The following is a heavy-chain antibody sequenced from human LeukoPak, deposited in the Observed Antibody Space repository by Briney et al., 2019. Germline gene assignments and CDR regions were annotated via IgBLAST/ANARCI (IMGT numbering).Heavy chain of an antibody. CDR3: ARGPPKYYYDSSGYYGDY. V-gene: IGHV1-8*01. Sequence: ASVKVSCKASGYTFTNYDINWVRQATGQGLEWMGWMNPNSGNTGYAQKFQGRVTMTRNTSISTAYMELSSLRSEDTAVYYCARGPPKYYYDSSGYYGDYWGQGTLVTVSS. CDR1: GYTFTNYD. J-gene: IGHJ4*02. CDR2: MNPNSGNT. D-gene: IGHD3-22*01.